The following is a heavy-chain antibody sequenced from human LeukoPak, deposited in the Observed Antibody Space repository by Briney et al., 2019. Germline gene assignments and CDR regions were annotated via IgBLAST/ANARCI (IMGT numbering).Heavy chain of an antibody. CDR3: ARSGYSYGYYFDY. Sequence: PSETLSLTCTVSGGSISSYYWSWIRQPPGKGLEWIGYIYYSGSTDYNPSLKSRVTISVDTSKNQFSLKLSSVTAADTAVYYCARSGYSYGYYFDYWGQGTPVTVSS. D-gene: IGHD5-18*01. V-gene: IGHV4-59*01. CDR1: GGSISSYY. J-gene: IGHJ4*02. CDR2: IYYSGST.